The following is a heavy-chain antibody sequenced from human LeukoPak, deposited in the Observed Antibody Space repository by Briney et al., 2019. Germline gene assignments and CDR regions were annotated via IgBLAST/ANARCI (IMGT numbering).Heavy chain of an antibody. CDR1: GGSFSGYY. Sequence: SETLSLTCAVYGGSFSGYYWSWIRQPPGKGLEWIGEINHSGSTNYNPSLKSRVTISVDTSKNQFSLKLSSVTAADTAVYYCARGGTLQRGYSYSVRKIHFDYWGQGTLVTVSS. J-gene: IGHJ4*02. D-gene: IGHD5-18*01. CDR2: INHSGST. V-gene: IGHV4-34*01. CDR3: ARGGTLQRGYSYSVRKIHFDY.